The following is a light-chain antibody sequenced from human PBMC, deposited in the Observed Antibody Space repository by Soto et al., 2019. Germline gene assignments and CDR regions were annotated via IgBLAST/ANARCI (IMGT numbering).Light chain of an antibody. V-gene: IGKV3-20*01. Sequence: EIVLTQSPGTLSLSPGERATLSCRASQSVSSSHLAWYQQKPGQAPRLLIYSASSRATGIPDRFSGSGSGTDFTLTISRLEPEDFAVYYCQQFATSPRTFGRGTKVDIK. J-gene: IGKJ1*01. CDR2: SAS. CDR1: QSVSSSH. CDR3: QQFATSPRT.